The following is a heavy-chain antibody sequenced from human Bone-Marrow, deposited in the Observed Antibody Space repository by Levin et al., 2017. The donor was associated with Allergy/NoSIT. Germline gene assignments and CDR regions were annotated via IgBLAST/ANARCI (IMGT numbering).Heavy chain of an antibody. CDR3: ARNRIIVSGGNDYYYGMDV. CDR2: INYRGGT. Sequence: SETLSLTCSVSGGSVSSGTYYWSWIRRPPGKGLEWIGYINYRGGTKYNPSLKSRVTISVDTSKNEFSLKVTSVTAADTAVYYCARNRIIVSGGNDYYYGMDVWGQGTTVTVSS. D-gene: IGHD5/OR15-5a*01. V-gene: IGHV4-61*01. J-gene: IGHJ6*02. CDR1: GGSVSSGTYY.